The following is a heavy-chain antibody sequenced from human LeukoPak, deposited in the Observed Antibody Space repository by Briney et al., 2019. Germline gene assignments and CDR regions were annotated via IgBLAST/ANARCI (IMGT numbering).Heavy chain of an antibody. CDR2: INAGNGDT. D-gene: IGHD2-2*01. CDR1: GYTFTSYA. J-gene: IGHJ4*02. V-gene: IGHV1-3*01. Sequence: ASVKVSCKASGYTFTSYAMNWVRQAPGQRLEWMGWINAGNGDTRYSQRFQGRVTITRDTSVSTVDMDLSSLRSEDTAVYYCARGYCSSTSCQYYFDYWGQGTLVTVSS. CDR3: ARGYCSSTSCQYYFDY.